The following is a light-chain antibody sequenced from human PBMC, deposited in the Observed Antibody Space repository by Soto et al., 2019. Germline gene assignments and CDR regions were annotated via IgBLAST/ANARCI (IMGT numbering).Light chain of an antibody. CDR3: QQRSTWPIT. CDR2: AAS. V-gene: IGKV3-11*01. J-gene: IGKJ5*01. CDR1: QSVSSY. Sequence: IGLTHSPAALAFSPRERTTRSWRASQSVSSYLDWYQQKPGKAPKLLIYAASSRDTGIPARFSGSGSGTDFTLTISSLEPEDFAVYYCQQRSTWPITFGQGTRLEIK.